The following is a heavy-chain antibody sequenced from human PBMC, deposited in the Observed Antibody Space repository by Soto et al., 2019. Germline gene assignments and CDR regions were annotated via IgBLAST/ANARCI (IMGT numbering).Heavy chain of an antibody. CDR2: IYYSGST. Sequence: PSETLSLTCTVSGGSISSGGYYWSWIRQHPGKGLVWIGYIYYSGSTYYNPSLKSRVTISVDTSKNQFSLKLSSVTAADTAVYYCARAVDTAMVGRFDYWGQGTLVTVSS. CDR1: GGSISSGGYY. D-gene: IGHD5-18*01. CDR3: ARAVDTAMVGRFDY. V-gene: IGHV4-31*03. J-gene: IGHJ4*02.